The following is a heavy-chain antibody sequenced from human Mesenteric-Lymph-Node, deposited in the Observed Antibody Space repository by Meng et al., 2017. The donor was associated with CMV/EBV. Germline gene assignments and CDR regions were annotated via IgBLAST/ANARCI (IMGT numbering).Heavy chain of an antibody. D-gene: IGHD3-22*01. J-gene: IGHJ4*02. Sequence: SSRWWSWVRQPPGKGLEWIGEISDSGTTAYNPSLKSRVTMSLDESKNHFSLKVTSVTAADMAIYYCARNGYYSLEYWRQGTLVTVSS. CDR2: ISDSGTT. V-gene: IGHV4-4*02. CDR3: ARNGYYSLEY. CDR1: SSRW.